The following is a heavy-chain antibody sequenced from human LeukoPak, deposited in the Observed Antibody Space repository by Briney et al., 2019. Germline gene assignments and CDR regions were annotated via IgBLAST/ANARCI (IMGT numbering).Heavy chain of an antibody. V-gene: IGHV3-30*18. Sequence: PGGSLRLSCAASGFTFSSYGMHWVRQAPGKGLEWVAVISYDGSNKYYADSVKGRFTISRDNSKNTLYLQMNSLRAEDTAVYYCAKEYRPYYFDYWGQGTLVTVSS. CDR1: GFTFSSYG. CDR2: ISYDGSNK. D-gene: IGHD3-16*02. CDR3: AKEYRPYYFDY. J-gene: IGHJ4*02.